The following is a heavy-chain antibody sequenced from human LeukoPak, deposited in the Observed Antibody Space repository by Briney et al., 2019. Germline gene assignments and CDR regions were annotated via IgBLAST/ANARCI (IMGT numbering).Heavy chain of an antibody. CDR1: GGTFSIYA. CDR2: INPSGGST. J-gene: IGHJ4*02. Sequence: ASVTVSCKASGGTFSIYAISWVRQAPGQGLEWMGIINPSGGSTNYAQKFQGRVTITRDMSTSTIYMELSSLRSEDTAVYYCARGPHYYDSSGLEYYFDYWGQGTLVTVSS. V-gene: IGHV1-46*01. D-gene: IGHD3-22*01. CDR3: ARGPHYYDSSGLEYYFDY.